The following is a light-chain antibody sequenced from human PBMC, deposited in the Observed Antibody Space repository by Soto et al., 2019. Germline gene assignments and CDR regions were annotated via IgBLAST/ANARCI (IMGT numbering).Light chain of an antibody. CDR1: SSDVDNYKS. J-gene: IGLJ2*01. V-gene: IGLV2-11*01. CDR3: CSYADIVI. Sequence: QSALTQPRSVSGSPGQSVTISCTGTSSDVDNYKSVSWYQHHPGTAPKLMIYDVTKRPSGVPDRFSGSKSGNTASLTISGLQAEDEADYYCCSYADIVIFGGGTKVTV. CDR2: DVT.